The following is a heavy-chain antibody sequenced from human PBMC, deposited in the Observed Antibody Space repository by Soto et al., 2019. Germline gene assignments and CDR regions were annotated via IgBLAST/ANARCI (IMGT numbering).Heavy chain of an antibody. CDR2: ISGSGGST. J-gene: IGHJ5*02. CDR1: GFTFSSYA. D-gene: IGHD2-2*02. V-gene: IGHV3-23*01. Sequence: GGSLRLSCAASGFTFSSYAMSWVRQAPGKGLEWVSAISGSGGSTYYADSVKGRFTISRDNSKNTLYLQMNSLRAEDTAVYYCAKDRIVVVPAAIPSWFDPWGQGTLVTVSS. CDR3: AKDRIVVVPAAIPSWFDP.